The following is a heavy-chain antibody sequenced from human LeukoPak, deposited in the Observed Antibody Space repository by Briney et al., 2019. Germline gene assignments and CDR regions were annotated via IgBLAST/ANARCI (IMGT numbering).Heavy chain of an antibody. V-gene: IGHV1-69*05. D-gene: IGHD5-18*01. CDR1: GGILSIYV. J-gene: IGHJ4*02. CDR3: ARATGRGYTYGAAAY. CDR2: IHPTFGAP. Sequence: ASVKVSCKSSGGILSIYVISWVRQAPGQGLEWMGGIHPTFGAPNYAQKFQGRVMITTEESTGTDYMELFSLTSEDTAVYYCARATGRGYTYGAAAYWGQGTLVTVSS.